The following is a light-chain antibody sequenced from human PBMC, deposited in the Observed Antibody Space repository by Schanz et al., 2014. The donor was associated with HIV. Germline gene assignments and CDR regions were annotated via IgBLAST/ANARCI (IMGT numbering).Light chain of an antibody. CDR3: QSFDTSLRAVV. CDR1: SSNMGTGFD. CDR2: ANT. Sequence: QSVLTQPPSVSGAPGQRVTISCTGSSSNMGTGFDVHWYQLLPGTAPKVLIFANTHRPSGVPDRFSGSKSGTSASLAITGLQAEDEGDYYCQSFDTSLRAVVFGGGTKLTVL. J-gene: IGLJ2*01. V-gene: IGLV1-40*01.